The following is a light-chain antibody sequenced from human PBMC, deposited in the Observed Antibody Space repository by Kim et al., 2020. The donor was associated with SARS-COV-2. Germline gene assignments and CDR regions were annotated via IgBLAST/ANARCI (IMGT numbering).Light chain of an antibody. CDR1: QGISNF. J-gene: IGKJ1*01. CDR3: QRYNSAPWT. CDR2: DAS. Sequence: GDRFTITCRSSQGISNFLAWYQQKPGKVPQLLIYDASVLQSGVPSRFSGSGSGTDFTLTISGLQPEDIASYYCQRYNSAPWTFGQGTKVDIK. V-gene: IGKV1-27*01.